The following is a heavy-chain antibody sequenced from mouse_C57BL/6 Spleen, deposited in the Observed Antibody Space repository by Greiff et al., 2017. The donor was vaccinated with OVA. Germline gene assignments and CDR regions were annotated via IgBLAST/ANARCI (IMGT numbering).Heavy chain of an antibody. CDR1: GYAFSSSW. V-gene: IGHV1-82*01. D-gene: IGHD4-1*01. CDR3: AISPMGEGY. Sequence: VQLQQSGPELVKPGASVKISCKASGYAFSSSWMNWVKQRPGQGLEWIGRLYPGDGDTNYNGKFKGKATLTADKSSSTAYMQLSSLTSEDSAVYFCAISPMGEGYWGQGTTLTVSS. J-gene: IGHJ2*01. CDR2: LYPGDGDT.